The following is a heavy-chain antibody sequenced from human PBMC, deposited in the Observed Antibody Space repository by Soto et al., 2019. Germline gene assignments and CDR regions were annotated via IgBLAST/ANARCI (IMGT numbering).Heavy chain of an antibody. V-gene: IGHV1-24*01. Sequence: GASVKVSCKVSGYTLTELSMHWVRQAPGKGLEWMGGFDPEDGETIYAQKFQGRVTMTEDTSTDTAYMELSSLRSEDTAVYYCATRPTLRFLEWLPTRWGQGTLVTVSS. CDR2: FDPEDGET. J-gene: IGHJ4*02. CDR3: ATRPTLRFLEWLPTR. CDR1: GYTLTELS. D-gene: IGHD3-3*01.